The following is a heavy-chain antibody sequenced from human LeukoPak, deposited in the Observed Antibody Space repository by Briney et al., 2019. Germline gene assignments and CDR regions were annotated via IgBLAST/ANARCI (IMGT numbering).Heavy chain of an antibody. CDR2: IRYDGSNK. J-gene: IGHJ4*02. Sequence: GGSLRLSCAASGFTFSSYGMHWVRQAPGKGLEWVAFIRYDGSNKYYADFVKGRFTISRDNSKNTLYLQMNSLRAEDTAVYYCAKDAIVGATVYYFDYWGQGTLVTVSS. CDR1: GFTFSSYG. V-gene: IGHV3-30*02. D-gene: IGHD1-26*01. CDR3: AKDAIVGATVYYFDY.